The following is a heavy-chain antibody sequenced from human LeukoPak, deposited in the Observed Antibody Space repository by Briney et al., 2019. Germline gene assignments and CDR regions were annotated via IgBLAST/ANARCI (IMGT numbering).Heavy chain of an antibody. Sequence: ASVKVSCKASGCTFTSFGISWVRQAPGQGLEWMGWISAYNGNTNYAQKLQGRVTMTTDTSTSTAYMELRSLRSDDTAVYYCARIGSSGYYYFSIYWGQGTLVTVSS. CDR2: ISAYNGNT. CDR3: ARIGSSGYYYFSIY. D-gene: IGHD3-22*01. J-gene: IGHJ4*02. V-gene: IGHV1-18*01. CDR1: GCTFTSFG.